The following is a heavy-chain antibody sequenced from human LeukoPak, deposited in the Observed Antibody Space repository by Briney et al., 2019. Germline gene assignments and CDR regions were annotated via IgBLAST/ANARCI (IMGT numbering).Heavy chain of an antibody. CDR1: GFTFDDYG. V-gene: IGHV3-20*04. D-gene: IGHD3-10*01. CDR3: ARGVTMVRGVIILPFDY. CDR2: INWNGGST. J-gene: IGHJ4*02. Sequence: GGSLRLSCAASGFTFDDYGMSWVRQAPGKGLEWVSGINWNGGSTGYADSVKGRFTISRDNAKNSLYLQMNSLRAEDTALCYCARGVTMVRGVIILPFDYWGQGTLVTVSS.